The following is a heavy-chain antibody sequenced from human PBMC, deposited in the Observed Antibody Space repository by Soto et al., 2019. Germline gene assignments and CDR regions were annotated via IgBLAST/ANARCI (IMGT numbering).Heavy chain of an antibody. CDR2: IIPIFGTA. CDR3: ARSVGGGYDGDWYFDL. J-gene: IGHJ2*01. CDR1: GGTFSSYA. Sequence: QVQLVQSGAEVKKPGSSVKVSCKASGGTFSSYAISWVRQAPGQGLEWMGGIIPIFGTANYAQKFQGTVTITADESTSTAYMELSSLRSEYTAVYYCARSVGGGYDGDWYFDLWGRGTLVTVSS. V-gene: IGHV1-69*01. D-gene: IGHD5-12*01.